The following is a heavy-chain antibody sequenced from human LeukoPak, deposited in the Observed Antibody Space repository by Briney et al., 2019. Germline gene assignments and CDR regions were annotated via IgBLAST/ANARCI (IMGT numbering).Heavy chain of an antibody. D-gene: IGHD3-22*01. Sequence: GGSLRLSCAAFGFTFSSYSMNWVRQAPGKGLEWVSYISSSGSTIYYADSVKGRFTISRDNAKNSLYLQMNSLRAEDTAVYYCAREGGIVVVYDAFDIWGQGTMVTVSS. CDR1: GFTFSSYS. CDR2: ISSSGSTI. CDR3: AREGGIVVVYDAFDI. J-gene: IGHJ3*02. V-gene: IGHV3-48*04.